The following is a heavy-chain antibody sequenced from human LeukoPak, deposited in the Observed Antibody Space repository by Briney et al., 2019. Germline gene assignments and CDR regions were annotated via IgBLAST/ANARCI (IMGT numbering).Heavy chain of an antibody. CDR1: GYSFTKFW. CDR3: ARQAGIWSGYPFDY. J-gene: IGHJ4*02. CDR2: IYSGDSDT. V-gene: IGHV5-51*01. Sequence: GESLKISCKGSGYSFTKFWIGWVRQMPGKGLEWMGIIYSGDSDTRYSPSFQGQVTISADKSISTAYLQWNNLKASDTAMYYCARQAGIWSGYPFDYWGQGTLVTVSS. D-gene: IGHD3-3*01.